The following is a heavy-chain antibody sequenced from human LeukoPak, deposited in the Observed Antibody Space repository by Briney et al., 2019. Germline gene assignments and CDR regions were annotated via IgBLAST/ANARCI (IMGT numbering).Heavy chain of an antibody. Sequence: GGSLRLSCAASGFTFSSYGMGWVRQAPGKGLEWVSAISGSGGSTYYADSVKGRFTISRDNSKNTLYLQMNSLRAEDTAVYYCAREETRITMLRGVTYFEYWGQGTLVTVSS. CDR2: ISGSGGST. J-gene: IGHJ4*02. CDR1: GFTFSSYG. V-gene: IGHV3-23*01. D-gene: IGHD3-10*01. CDR3: AREETRITMLRGVTYFEY.